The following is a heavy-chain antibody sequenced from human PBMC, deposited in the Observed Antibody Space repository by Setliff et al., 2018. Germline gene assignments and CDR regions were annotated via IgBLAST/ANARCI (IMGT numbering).Heavy chain of an antibody. CDR3: ARDDGRAAVAEWFFDS. J-gene: IGHJ4*02. D-gene: IGHD3-3*01. V-gene: IGHV1-24*01. CDR1: GYTLTELS. CDR2: FDPEDGET. Sequence: ASVKVSCKVSGYTLTELSMHWVRQAPGKGLEWMGGFDPEDGETIYAQKFQGRVTITADESTNTAYMELSSLRYEDTAVYYCARDDGRAAVAEWFFDSWGQGSLVTVSS.